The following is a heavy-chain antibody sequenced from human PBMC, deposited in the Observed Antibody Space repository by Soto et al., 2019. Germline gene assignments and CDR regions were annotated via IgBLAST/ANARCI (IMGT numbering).Heavy chain of an antibody. J-gene: IGHJ6*03. V-gene: IGHV3-23*01. Sequence: GGSLRLSCAASGFTFSSYAMSWVRRAPGKGLEWVSAISGSGGSTYYADSVKGRFTISRDNSKNTLYLQMNSLRAEDTAVYYCAKGVIINPYNYYYYYMDVWGKGTTVTVSS. D-gene: IGHD3-10*01. CDR2: ISGSGGST. CDR1: GFTFSSYA. CDR3: AKGVIINPYNYYYYYMDV.